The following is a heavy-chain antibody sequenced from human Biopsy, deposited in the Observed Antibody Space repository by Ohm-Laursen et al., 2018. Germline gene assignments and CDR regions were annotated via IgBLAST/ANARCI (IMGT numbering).Heavy chain of an antibody. J-gene: IGHJ5*02. CDR1: GGSLSSYS. CDR3: ARDRDRRGWFDP. Sequence: GTLSLTCTVSGGSLSSYSWSWIRQPAGKGLEWIGQIYTSGITNYNPSIKSRVTMSVDTSKNKFSLRVNSVTAADTAVYYCARDRDRRGWFDPWGQGTLVTVSS. D-gene: IGHD1-14*01. CDR2: IYTSGIT. V-gene: IGHV4-4*07.